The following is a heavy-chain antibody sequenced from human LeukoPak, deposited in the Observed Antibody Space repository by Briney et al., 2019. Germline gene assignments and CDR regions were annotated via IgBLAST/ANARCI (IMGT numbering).Heavy chain of an antibody. V-gene: IGHV3-30*02. Sequence: GGSLRLSCAASGFTFSNYGMHWVRQAPGKGLEWVAFIRYDGSYQYYADSVKGRFTISRDNSKNTVYLQMNSLRAEDTAVYYCARYSSDYYYDSSGYYAANGDFDYWGQGTLVTVSS. D-gene: IGHD3-22*01. CDR2: IRYDGSYQ. J-gene: IGHJ4*02. CDR1: GFTFSNYG. CDR3: ARYSSDYYYDSSGYYAANGDFDY.